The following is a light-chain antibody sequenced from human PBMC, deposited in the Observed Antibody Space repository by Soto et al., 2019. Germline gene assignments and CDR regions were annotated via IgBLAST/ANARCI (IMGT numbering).Light chain of an antibody. CDR1: SSDIGGYNY. V-gene: IGLV2-8*01. CDR3: SSYAGNNNLGL. CDR2: EVT. Sequence: QSVLTQPPSASGSPGQSVTISCTGTSSDIGGYNYVSWYQQHPGKAPKLMIYEVTKRPSGVPDRFSGSKSGNTASLTVSGLQAEDEADYYCSSYAGNNNLGLFGGGTKVTVL. J-gene: IGLJ2*01.